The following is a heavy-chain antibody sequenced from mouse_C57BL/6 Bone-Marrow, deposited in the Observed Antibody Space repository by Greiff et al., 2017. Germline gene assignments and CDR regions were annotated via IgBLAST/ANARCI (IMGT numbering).Heavy chain of an antibody. Sequence: EVQGVESGGGLVKPGGSLKLSCAASGFTFSSYAMSWVRQTPEKRLEWVATISDGGSYTYYPDNVQGRFTISRDNAKNNLYLQMSHLKSEDTAMYYCAIITTVVATDFAMDYWGQGTSVTVAS. CDR2: ISDGGSYT. V-gene: IGHV5-4*01. D-gene: IGHD1-1*01. CDR1: GFTFSSYA. CDR3: AIITTVVATDFAMDY. J-gene: IGHJ4*01.